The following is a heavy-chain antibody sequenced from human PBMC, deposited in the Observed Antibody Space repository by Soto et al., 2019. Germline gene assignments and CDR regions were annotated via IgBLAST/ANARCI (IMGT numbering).Heavy chain of an antibody. CDR2: IYYSGST. CDR1: GGSISSYS. D-gene: IGHD3-10*01. J-gene: IGHJ4*02. CDR3: ARDRWGGYFDY. Sequence: SETLSLTCTVSGGSISSYSWSWIRQPQGKGLEWIGYIYYSGSTNYNHSLKSRVTISVDTSKNQFSLTLSSVTAADTAVYYCARDRWGGYFDYWGQGTLVTVSS. V-gene: IGHV4-59*01.